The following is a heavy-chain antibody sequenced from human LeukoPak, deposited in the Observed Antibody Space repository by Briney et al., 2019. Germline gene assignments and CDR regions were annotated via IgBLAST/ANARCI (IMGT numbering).Heavy chain of an antibody. CDR2: INPSGGST. D-gene: IGHD6-19*01. CDR1: GYTFTSYY. Sequence: ASVKVSCKASGYTFTSYYMHWVRQAPGQGLEWKGIINPSGGSTSYAQKFQGRVTMTRDTSTSTVYMELSSLRSEDTAVYYCAVADLAVAVYFDYWGQGTLVTVSS. V-gene: IGHV1-46*01. CDR3: AVADLAVAVYFDY. J-gene: IGHJ4*02.